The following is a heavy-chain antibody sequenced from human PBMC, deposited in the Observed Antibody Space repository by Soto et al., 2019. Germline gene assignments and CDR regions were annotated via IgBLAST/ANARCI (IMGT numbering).Heavy chain of an antibody. CDR2: ISAYNGNT. Sequence: ASVKVSCKASGYTFTSYGISWVRQAPGQGLEWMGWISAYNGNTNYAQKLQGRVTMTTDTSTSTAYMELRSLRSDDTAVYYCARVSWNGGSYYPGYPWGQGTLVTVSS. CDR1: GYTFTSYG. D-gene: IGHD1-26*01. V-gene: IGHV1-18*01. CDR3: ARVSWNGGSYYPGYP. J-gene: IGHJ5*02.